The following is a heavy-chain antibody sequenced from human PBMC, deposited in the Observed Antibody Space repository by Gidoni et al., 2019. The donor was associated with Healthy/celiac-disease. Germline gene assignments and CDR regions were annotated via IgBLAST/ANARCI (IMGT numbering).Heavy chain of an antibody. D-gene: IGHD3-3*01. CDR1: GFTFSTAW. CDR3: TTDLRGTDYRIGYYTWGFNFDY. CDR2: SKSKTDGGTT. J-gene: IGHJ4*02. V-gene: IGHV3-15*01. Sequence: EVQLVESGGGLLKPVWSLILPCPASGFTFSTAWMRWVRQAPGKGLEWVGRSKSKTDGGTTDYAAPVKGRFTISRDDSKNTLYLQMNSLKTEDTAVYYCTTDLRGTDYRIGYYTWGFNFDYWGQGTLVTVSS.